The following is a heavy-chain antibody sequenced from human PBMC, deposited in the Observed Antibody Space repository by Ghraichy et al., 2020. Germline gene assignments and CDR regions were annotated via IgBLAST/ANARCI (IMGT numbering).Heavy chain of an antibody. D-gene: IGHD3-22*01. CDR1: GGSISSYY. V-gene: IGHV4-59*01. CDR3: ARDLSYYDSSGYFPYYYGMDV. Sequence: SQTLSLTCTVSGGSISSYYWSWIRQPPGKGLEWIGYIYYSGSTNYNPSLKSRVTISVDTSKNQFSLTLSSVTAADTAVYYCARDLSYYDSSGYFPYYYGMDVWGQGTTVTVSS. J-gene: IGHJ6*02. CDR2: IYYSGST.